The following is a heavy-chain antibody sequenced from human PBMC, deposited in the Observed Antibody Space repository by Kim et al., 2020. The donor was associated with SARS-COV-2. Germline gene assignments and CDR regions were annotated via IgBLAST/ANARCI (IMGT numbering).Heavy chain of an antibody. CDR2: ISGKDTTT. D-gene: IGHD3-22*01. CDR3: AKEINNSCYSPGDY. CDR1: GFTFSYYA. Sequence: GGSLRLSCTASGFTFSYYAMTWFRLAPGKRQEWDSVISGKDTTTFYADSVKGRFFISRDNSKNTLYLQMNSLRAEDTAIYYCAKEINNSCYSPGDYWGQG. V-gene: IGHV3-23*01. J-gene: IGHJ4*02.